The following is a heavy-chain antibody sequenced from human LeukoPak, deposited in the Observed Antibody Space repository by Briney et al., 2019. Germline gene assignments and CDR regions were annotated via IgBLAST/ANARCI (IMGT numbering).Heavy chain of an antibody. CDR1: GYTFTGYY. CDR3: ARDSSSSGNVYFDY. D-gene: IGHD6-6*01. CDR2: INPNSGGT. V-gene: IGHV1-2*02. Sequence: GASVTVSCKASGYTFTGYYMHWVRQAPGQGLEWMGWINPNSGGTNYAQKFQGRVTMTRDTSISTAYMELSRLRSDDTAVYYCARDSSSSGNVYFDYWGQGTLVTVSS. J-gene: IGHJ4*02.